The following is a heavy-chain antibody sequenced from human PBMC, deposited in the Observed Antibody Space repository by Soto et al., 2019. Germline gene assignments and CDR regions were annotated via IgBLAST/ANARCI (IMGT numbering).Heavy chain of an antibody. D-gene: IGHD3-10*01. J-gene: IGHJ3*02. Sequence: ASVKVSCKASGYTFTNYGITWVRQAPGQGLEWMGWISAYNGNTDYAQKFQGRVTMTEDTSTDTAYMELSSLRSEDTAVYYCARFRAYDAFDIWGQGTMVTVSS. CDR1: GYTFTNYG. CDR3: ARFRAYDAFDI. CDR2: ISAYNGNT. V-gene: IGHV1-18*01.